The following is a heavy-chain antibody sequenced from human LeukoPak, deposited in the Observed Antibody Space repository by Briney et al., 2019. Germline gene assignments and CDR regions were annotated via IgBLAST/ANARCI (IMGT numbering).Heavy chain of an antibody. Sequence: PSETLSLTCTVSGGSISSGDYYWSWIRQPPGKGLEWIGYIYYSGSTYYNPSLKSRVTISVDTSKNQFSLKLSSVTAADTAVYYCARPLVVVAANISYYYYGMDVWGQGTTVTVSS. CDR2: IYYSGST. D-gene: IGHD2-15*01. CDR3: ARPLVVVAANISYYYYGMDV. J-gene: IGHJ6*02. CDR1: GGSISSGDYY. V-gene: IGHV4-30-4*01.